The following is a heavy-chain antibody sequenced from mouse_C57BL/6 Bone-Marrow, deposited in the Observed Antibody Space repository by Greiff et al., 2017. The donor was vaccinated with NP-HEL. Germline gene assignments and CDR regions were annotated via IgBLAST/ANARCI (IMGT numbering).Heavy chain of an antibody. Sequence: QVQLQQSGAELVKPGASVKISCKASGYAFSSYWMNWVKQRPGKGLEWIGQIYPGDGDTNYNGKFKGKATLTADKSSSTAYMQLSSLTSEDSAVYFCARVYYDYDEYYFDYWGQGTTLTVSS. D-gene: IGHD2-4*01. CDR1: GYAFSSYW. V-gene: IGHV1-80*01. J-gene: IGHJ2*01. CDR3: ARVYYDYDEYYFDY. CDR2: IYPGDGDT.